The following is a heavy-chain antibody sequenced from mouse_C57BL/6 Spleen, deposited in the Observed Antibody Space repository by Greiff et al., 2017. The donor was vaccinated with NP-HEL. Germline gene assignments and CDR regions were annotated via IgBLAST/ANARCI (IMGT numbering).Heavy chain of an antibody. CDR2: ISGGGGNT. J-gene: IGHJ4*01. D-gene: IGHD1-1*01. CDR1: GFTFSSYT. V-gene: IGHV5-9*01. Sequence: EVQVVESGGGLVKPGGSLKLSCAASGFTFSSYTMSWVRQTPEKRLEWVATISGGGGNTYYPDSVKGRFTISRDNAKNTLYLQMSSLRSEDTALYYCARQDYGSSLYAMDYWGKGTSVTVSS. CDR3: ARQDYGSSLYAMDY.